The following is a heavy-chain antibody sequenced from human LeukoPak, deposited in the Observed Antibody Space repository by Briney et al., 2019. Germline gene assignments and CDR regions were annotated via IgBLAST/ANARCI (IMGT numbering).Heavy chain of an antibody. V-gene: IGHV1-69*04. CDR3: AGLVVVAATTDFDY. Sequence: GSSVKVSCKASGGTFSSYAISWVRQAPGQGLEWMGRIIPIFGIANYAQKFQGRVTITADKSTSTAYMELSSLRSEDTALYYCAGLVVVAATTDFDYWGQGTLVTVSS. J-gene: IGHJ4*02. CDR2: IIPIFGIA. D-gene: IGHD2-15*01. CDR1: GGTFSSYA.